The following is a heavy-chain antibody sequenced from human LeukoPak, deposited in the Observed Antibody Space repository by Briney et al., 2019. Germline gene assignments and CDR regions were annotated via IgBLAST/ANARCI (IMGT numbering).Heavy chain of an antibody. CDR3: DY. CDR1: GFTFSSYS. V-gene: IGHV3-48*01. CDR2: ISSSSSTI. Sequence: GGSLRLSCTASGFTFSSYSMNWVRQAPGKGLDWISYISSSSSTIYYGDSVKGRFTISRDNSKNSLYCASSLKYYDFWSGYYIDYWGQGALVTVSS. J-gene: IGHJ4*02. D-gene: IGHD3-3*01.